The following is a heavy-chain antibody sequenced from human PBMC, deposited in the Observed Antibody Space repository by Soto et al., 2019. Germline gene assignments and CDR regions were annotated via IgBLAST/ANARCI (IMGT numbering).Heavy chain of an antibody. CDR3: ARGLFSGNSYPRGWYYFDY. CDR2: INHSGST. D-gene: IGHD1-26*01. V-gene: IGHV4-34*01. J-gene: IGHJ4*02. CDR1: GGSFTGYS. Sequence: SETLSLTCAVYGGSFTGYSWTWIRQPPGKGLEWIGQINHSGSTIYSTSLKSRLTISVGTSKNQFSLELSSVTAADTAVYYCARGLFSGNSYPRGWYYFDYWGQGALVTIST.